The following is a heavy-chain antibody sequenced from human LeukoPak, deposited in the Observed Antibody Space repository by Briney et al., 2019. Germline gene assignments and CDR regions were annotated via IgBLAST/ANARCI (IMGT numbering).Heavy chain of an antibody. Sequence: GESLKISCKGSGYSFTTYWIGWVRQMPGKGLEWMGIIYPGNSDTRYSPSFQGQVTISADKSISTAYLQWSSLKASDTAMYYCARHRRTKDTAMGNYYYYYMDVWGKGTTVTVSS. D-gene: IGHD5-18*01. V-gene: IGHV5-51*01. CDR3: ARHRRTKDTAMGNYYYYYMDV. J-gene: IGHJ6*03. CDR2: IYPGNSDT. CDR1: GYSFTTYW.